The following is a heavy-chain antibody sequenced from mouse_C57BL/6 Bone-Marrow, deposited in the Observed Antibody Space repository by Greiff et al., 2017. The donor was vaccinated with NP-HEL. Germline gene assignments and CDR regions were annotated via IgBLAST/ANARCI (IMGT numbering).Heavy chain of an antibody. V-gene: IGHV1-63*01. Sequence: QVQLQQSGAELVRPGTSVKMSCKASGYTFTNYWIGWAKQRPGHGLEWIGDIYPGGGYTNYNEKFKGKATLTADKSSSTAYMQFSSLTSEDTAVYYCALIYYDYDPYAMDYWGQGTSVTVSS. D-gene: IGHD2-4*01. J-gene: IGHJ4*01. CDR2: IYPGGGYT. CDR1: GYTFTNYW. CDR3: ALIYYDYDPYAMDY.